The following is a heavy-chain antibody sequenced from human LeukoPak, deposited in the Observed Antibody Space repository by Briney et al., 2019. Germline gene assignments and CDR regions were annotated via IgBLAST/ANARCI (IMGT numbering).Heavy chain of an antibody. J-gene: IGHJ4*02. CDR2: ISSSGSTI. V-gene: IGHV3-48*03. Sequence: GGSLRLSCAASGFTFSSFAMNWVRQAPGKGLEWVSYISSSGSTIYYADFVKGRLTISRDSAKNSLFLQMNSLRAEDTAIYYCARDRSGWYYFDYWGQGTLVAVSS. CDR3: ARDRSGWYYFDY. D-gene: IGHD6-19*01. CDR1: GFTFSSFA.